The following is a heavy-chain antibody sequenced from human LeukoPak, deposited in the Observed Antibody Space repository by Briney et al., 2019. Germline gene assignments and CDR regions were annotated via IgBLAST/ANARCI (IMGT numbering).Heavy chain of an antibody. J-gene: IGHJ6*02. CDR2: LGTNGDA. CDR3: AREWRGIASHYHGMDV. V-gene: IGHV3-13*01. D-gene: IGHD6-6*01. Sequence: PGGSLRLSCVASGFSFSDYDMYWVRQAAGRGLEWVSALGTNGDAYYLGSVRGRFTISRENVKNSLYLQMNSLGVEDTAVYYCAREWRGIASHYHGMDVWGQGTTATVSS. CDR1: GFSFSDYD.